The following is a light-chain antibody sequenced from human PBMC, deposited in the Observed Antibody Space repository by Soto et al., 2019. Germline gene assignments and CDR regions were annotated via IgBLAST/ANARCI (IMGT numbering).Light chain of an antibody. V-gene: IGKV1-27*01. J-gene: IGKJ3*01. Sequence: DIQMTQSPSSLSASVGDRVTITCRASQGISNYLAWYQQKPGKVPKLLIYAASTLQSGVPSRFSGSGSGTDSTLTISILQPEDVANYYCQKYYSAPFTVGPGTKVDIK. CDR1: QGISNY. CDR3: QKYYSAPFT. CDR2: AAS.